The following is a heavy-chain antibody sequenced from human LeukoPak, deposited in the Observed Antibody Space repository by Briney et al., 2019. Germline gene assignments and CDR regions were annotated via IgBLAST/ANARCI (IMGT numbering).Heavy chain of an antibody. CDR1: AFTFTEYY. J-gene: IGHJ4*02. D-gene: IGHD3/OR15-3a*01. CDR2: INPKTGGT. Sequence: VASVKVSCKTSAFTFTEYYIHWVRQAPGQGLEWMGWINPKTGGTNYTQKFQGRVTLTRDMSINTAYLEVSSLNSDDTAVHYCARDWVAPTVDATGFYTHLDYWGQGTLVIVSS. CDR3: ARDWVAPTVDATGFYTHLDY. V-gene: IGHV1-2*02.